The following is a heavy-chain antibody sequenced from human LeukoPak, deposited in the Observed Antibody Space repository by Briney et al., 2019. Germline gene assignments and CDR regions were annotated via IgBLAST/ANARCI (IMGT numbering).Heavy chain of an antibody. CDR1: GGSISSGGYY. Sequence: SETLSLTCTVSGGSISSGGYYWSWIRQHPGKGLEWIGYIYYSGSTYYNPSLKSRVTISVDTSKNQFSLKLSSVTAADTAVYYCARGPTGYFDLWGRGTLVTLSS. CDR2: IYYSGST. J-gene: IGHJ2*01. CDR3: ARGPTGYFDL. V-gene: IGHV4-31*03.